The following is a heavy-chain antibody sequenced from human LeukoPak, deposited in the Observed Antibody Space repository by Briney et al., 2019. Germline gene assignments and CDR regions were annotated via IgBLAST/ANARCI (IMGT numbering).Heavy chain of an antibody. CDR1: GFTFSNAW. CDR2: IKSKTDDGTT. Sequence: GGSLRLSCAGSGFTFSNAWLSWVRQAPGKGLEWVGRIKSKTDDGTTDYAAPVKGRFTISRDDSKTTLYLQMNSLKTEDTGVYYCTTGEVPYIAAAGTDYYYYYMDVWGKGTTVTVAS. V-gene: IGHV3-15*01. CDR3: TTGEVPYIAAAGTDYYYYYMDV. D-gene: IGHD6-13*01. J-gene: IGHJ6*03.